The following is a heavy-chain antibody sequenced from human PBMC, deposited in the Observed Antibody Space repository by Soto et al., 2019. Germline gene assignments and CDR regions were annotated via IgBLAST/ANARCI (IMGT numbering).Heavy chain of an antibody. CDR2: IIPVFGTA. D-gene: IGHD5-12*01. CDR1: GGTFSSYA. J-gene: IGHJ5*02. Sequence: QVQLVQSGAEVKKAGSSVKVSCKASGGTFSSYAISWVRQAPGQGLEWMGGIIPVFGTASYAQTFQGRVTITADESTRTAYMELSSLRFEDTAVYYCARDLASRFDPWGQGTLVTVSS. V-gene: IGHV1-69*12. CDR3: ARDLASRFDP.